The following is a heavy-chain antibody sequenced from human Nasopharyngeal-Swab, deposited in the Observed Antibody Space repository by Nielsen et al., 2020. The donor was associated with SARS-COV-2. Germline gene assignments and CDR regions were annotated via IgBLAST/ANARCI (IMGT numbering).Heavy chain of an antibody. CDR1: GGSFSGYY. V-gene: IGHV4-34*01. CDR3: ARAGVDFSTGSSGGCFDY. J-gene: IGHJ4*02. D-gene: IGHD3/OR15-3a*01. CDR2: INHSGST. Sequence: SETLSLTCAVYGGSFSGYYWSWIRQPPGKGLEWIGEINHSGSTNYNPSLKSRVTISVDTSKNQFSLKVRSVTAADTAVYYCARAGVDFSTGSSGGCFDYWGQGILVTVSS.